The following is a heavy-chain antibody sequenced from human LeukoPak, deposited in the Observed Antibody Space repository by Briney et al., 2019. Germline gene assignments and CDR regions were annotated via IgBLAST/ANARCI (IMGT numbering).Heavy chain of an antibody. CDR1: GGSISSYY. CDR2: IYYSGST. D-gene: IGHD6-13*01. V-gene: IGHV4-59*01. J-gene: IGHJ5*02. CDR3: ARAGEAAQLVRWGWFDP. Sequence: PSETLSLTCTVSGGSISSYYWSWIRQPPGKGLEWIGYIYYSGSTNYNPSLKSRVTISVDTPKNQFSLKLSSVTAADTAVYYCARAGEAAQLVRWGWFDPWGQGNLVTVSS.